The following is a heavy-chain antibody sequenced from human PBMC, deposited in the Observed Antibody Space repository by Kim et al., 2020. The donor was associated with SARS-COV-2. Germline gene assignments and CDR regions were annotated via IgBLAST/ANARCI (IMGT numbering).Heavy chain of an antibody. D-gene: IGHD4-17*01. J-gene: IGHJ4*02. V-gene: IGHV4-31*03. CDR3: ARLVPAVRGWDY. CDR1: GGSISSGGYY. CDR2: IYYSGST. Sequence: SETLSLTCTVSGGSISSGGYYWSWIRQHPGKGLEWIGYIYYSGSTYYNPSLKSRVTISVDTSKNQFSLKLSSVTAADTAVYYCARLVPAVRGWDYWGQGTLVTVSS.